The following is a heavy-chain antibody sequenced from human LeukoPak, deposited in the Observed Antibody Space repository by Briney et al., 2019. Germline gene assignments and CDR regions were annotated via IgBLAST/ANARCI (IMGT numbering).Heavy chain of an antibody. CDR3: ARASPYFYCSGGSCYFHP. Sequence: SVKASCKASGGTFSSYAISWVRQAPGQGLEWIGGIIPIFGTANYAQKFQGRVTITTDESTSTAYMELSSLRSEDTAVYYCARASPYFYCSGGSCYFHPWGQGTLVTVSS. D-gene: IGHD2-15*01. CDR1: GGTFSSYA. CDR2: IIPIFGTA. V-gene: IGHV1-69*05. J-gene: IGHJ5*02.